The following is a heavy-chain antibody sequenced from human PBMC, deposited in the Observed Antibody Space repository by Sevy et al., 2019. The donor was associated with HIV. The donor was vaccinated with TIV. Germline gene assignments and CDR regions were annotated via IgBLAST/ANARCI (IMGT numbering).Heavy chain of an antibody. Sequence: AGSLRLSCAASGFTFSDYYMNWIRQAPGKGLEWVSYIRSTGSTIYYADSVKGRFTISRDNAKNSLYLQMNSLRAEDMAVYYCARGVAATGSVRSYFFDYWGQGTLVTVSS. CDR3: ARGVAATGSVRSYFFDY. D-gene: IGHD6-13*01. V-gene: IGHV3-11*01. CDR2: IRSTGSTI. J-gene: IGHJ4*02. CDR1: GFTFSDYY.